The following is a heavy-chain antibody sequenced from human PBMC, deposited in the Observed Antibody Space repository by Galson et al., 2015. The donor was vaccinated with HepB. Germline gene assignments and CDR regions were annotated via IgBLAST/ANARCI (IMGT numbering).Heavy chain of an antibody. CDR1: GFTFSSYW. Sequence: SLRLSCAASGFTFSSYWMSWVRQAPGKGLEWVANIKQDGSEKYYVDSVKGRFTISRDNAKNSLYLQMNSLRAEDTAVYYCARGGGTYGSGSYPLRSWGQGTLVTVSS. D-gene: IGHD3-10*01. CDR2: IKQDGSEK. J-gene: IGHJ5*02. V-gene: IGHV3-7*03. CDR3: ARGGGTYGSGSYPLRS.